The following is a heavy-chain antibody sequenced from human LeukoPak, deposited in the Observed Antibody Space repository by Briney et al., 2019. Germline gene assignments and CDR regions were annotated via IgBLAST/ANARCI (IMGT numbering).Heavy chain of an antibody. CDR1: GFTFSGYS. D-gene: IGHD5-18*01. V-gene: IGHV3-30-3*01. J-gene: IGHJ4*02. CDR2: ISYDGNDK. CDR3: ARDRDTAMGL. Sequence: PGGSLRLSCVASGFTFSGYSMGWVRQAPGKGLEWVAIISYDGNDKYYTDSVKGRFTISRDKSKNTLYLQMNSLRAEDTAVYYCARDRDTAMGLWGQGTLVTVSS.